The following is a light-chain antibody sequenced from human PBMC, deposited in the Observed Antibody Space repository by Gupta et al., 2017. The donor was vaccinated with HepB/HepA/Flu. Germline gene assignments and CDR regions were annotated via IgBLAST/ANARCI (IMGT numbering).Light chain of an antibody. Sequence: EIVLTQSPGTLSLSPGERATLSCRASQSVRSSYLAWYQQKPGQAPRLLIYGASSRATGIPDRFSGSGSGTEFTLTISRREPEDFAVYYCQHKSSSPCTFGQGTKVEIK. J-gene: IGKJ2*02. V-gene: IGKV3-20*01. CDR2: GAS. CDR1: QSVRSSY. CDR3: QHKSSSPCT.